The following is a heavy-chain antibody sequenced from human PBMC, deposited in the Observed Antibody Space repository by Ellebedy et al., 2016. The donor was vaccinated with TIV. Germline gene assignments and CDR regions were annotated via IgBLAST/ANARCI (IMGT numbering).Heavy chain of an antibody. D-gene: IGHD3-9*01. Sequence: LRLXCTLSRASISSSSYYWSWIRQPPGKALEWLALIDWDDDKYYSTSLKTRLTISKDTSKNQVVLTMTNMDPVDTATYYCARMGDILTGYYREYYFDYWGQGTLVTVSS. J-gene: IGHJ4*02. CDR3: ARMGDILTGYYREYYFDY. CDR1: RASISSSSYY. V-gene: IGHV2-70*01. CDR2: IDWDDDK.